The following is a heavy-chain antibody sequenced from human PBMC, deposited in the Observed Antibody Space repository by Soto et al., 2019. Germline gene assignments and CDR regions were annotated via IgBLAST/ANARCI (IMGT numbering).Heavy chain of an antibody. CDR2: VSSTGST. CDR3: ARFSPPMKRYDSNPGWFAP. V-gene: IGHV4-59*01. CDR1: GGSMNSYY. D-gene: IGHD3-22*01. Sequence: SETLSLTCTVSGGSMNSYYWTWIRQPPGKGLEWVGYVSSTGSTNYNPSLKSRVSISLDTSRKQFSLRLSSVTAADTAVYFCARFSPPMKRYDSNPGWFAPWGQGALVTVSS. J-gene: IGHJ5*02.